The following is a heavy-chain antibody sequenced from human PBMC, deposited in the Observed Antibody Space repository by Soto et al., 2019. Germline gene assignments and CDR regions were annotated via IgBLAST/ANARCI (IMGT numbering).Heavy chain of an antibody. J-gene: IGHJ4*02. CDR3: ASLGYSSGWYAY. V-gene: IGHV3-21*01. Sequence: GGSLRLSCAASGFTFSSYSMNWVRQAPGKGLEWVSYISSSSSYIYYADSVKGRFTISRDNAKNSLYLQMNSLRAEDTALYYWASLGYSSGWYAYWGQGTLVTVSS. CDR1: GFTFSSYS. CDR2: ISSSSSYI. D-gene: IGHD6-19*01.